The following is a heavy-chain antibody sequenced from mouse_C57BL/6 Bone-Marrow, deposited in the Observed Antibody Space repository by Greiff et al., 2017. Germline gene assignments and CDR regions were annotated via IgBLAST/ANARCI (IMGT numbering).Heavy chain of an antibody. J-gene: IGHJ3*01. CDR2: ISDGGSYT. D-gene: IGHD2-1*01. CDR1: GFTFSSYA. V-gene: IGHV5-4*03. Sequence: EVKLVESGGGLVKPGGSLKLSCAASGFTFSSYAMSWVRPTPEKRLEWVATISDGGSYTYYPDNVKGRFTISRDNAKNNLYLQMSHLKSEDTAMYYCASLLWSGGGQGTLVTVSA. CDR3: ASLLWSG.